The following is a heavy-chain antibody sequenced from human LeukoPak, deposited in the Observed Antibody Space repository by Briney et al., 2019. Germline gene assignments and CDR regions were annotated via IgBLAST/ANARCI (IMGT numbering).Heavy chain of an antibody. V-gene: IGHV3-30*09. CDR3: GGDYYYGMDV. J-gene: IGHJ6*02. Sequence: PGGSLRLPCAASGFTFSSYAMHWVRQAPGKGLEWVAVISYDGSNKYYADSVKGRFAISRDNAKNSLYLQMNSLRAEDTAVYYCGGDYYYGMDVWGQGTTVTVSS. D-gene: IGHD4-17*01. CDR2: ISYDGSNK. CDR1: GFTFSSYA.